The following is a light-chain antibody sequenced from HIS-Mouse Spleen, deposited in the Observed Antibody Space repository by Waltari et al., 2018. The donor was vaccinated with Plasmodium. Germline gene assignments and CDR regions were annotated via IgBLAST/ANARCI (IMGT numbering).Light chain of an antibody. J-gene: IGKJ1*01. Sequence: DIQMTQSPSSLSASVGDRVTITCQASQEISNYLNWYQQKPGKATKLLIYDASNLETGVPSRFSVRGSGTDFTFTISSLQPEDIATYYCQQYDNLPRTFGQGTKVEIK. V-gene: IGKV1-33*01. CDR2: DAS. CDR1: QEISNY. CDR3: QQYDNLPRT.